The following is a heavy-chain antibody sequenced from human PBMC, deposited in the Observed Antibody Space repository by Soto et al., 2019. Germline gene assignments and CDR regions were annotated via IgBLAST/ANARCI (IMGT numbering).Heavy chain of an antibody. CDR3: ARDHVVVVAATHYYYGMDV. Sequence: GASVKVSCKASGYTFTSYGISWVRQAPGQGLEWMGGIIPNFGKANYAQKLQGRVTITADESTSTAYMELSSLRSEDTAVYYCARDHVVVVAATHYYYGMDVWGQGTTVTVSS. D-gene: IGHD2-15*01. CDR2: IIPNFGKA. V-gene: IGHV1-69*13. CDR1: GYTFTSYG. J-gene: IGHJ6*02.